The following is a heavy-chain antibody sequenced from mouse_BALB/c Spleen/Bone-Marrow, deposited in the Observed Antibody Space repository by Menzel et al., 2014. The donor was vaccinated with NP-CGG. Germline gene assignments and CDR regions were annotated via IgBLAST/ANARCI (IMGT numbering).Heavy chain of an antibody. CDR3: ARVGGNFPWFAY. J-gene: IGHJ3*01. D-gene: IGHD2-1*01. CDR1: GYTFTDYA. V-gene: IGHV1S137*01. Sequence: QVQLQQSGAELVRPGVSVKISCKGSGYTFTDYAMHWVKQSHAKSLEWIGVISTYYGDASYNQKFKGKATMTVDKSSSTAYMELARLTSEDSAIYYCARVGGNFPWFAYWGQGTLVTVSA. CDR2: ISTYYGDA.